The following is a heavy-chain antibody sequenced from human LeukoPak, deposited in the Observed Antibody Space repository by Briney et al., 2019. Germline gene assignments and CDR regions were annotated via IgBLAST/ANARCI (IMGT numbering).Heavy chain of an antibody. J-gene: IGHJ6*02. CDR3: ARLRFWSGYRYYGMDV. Sequence: SETLSLTCAVYGRSFSGYYWSWIRQPPGKGLEWIGEINHSGSTNYNPSLKSRVTISVDTSKNQFSLKLSSVTAADTAVYYCARLRFWSGYRYYGMDVWGQGTTVTVSS. CDR2: INHSGST. D-gene: IGHD3-3*01. CDR1: GRSFSGYY. V-gene: IGHV4-34*01.